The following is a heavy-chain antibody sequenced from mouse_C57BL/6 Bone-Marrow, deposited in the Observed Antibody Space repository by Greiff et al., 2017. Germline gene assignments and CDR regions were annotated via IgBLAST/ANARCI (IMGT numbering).Heavy chain of an antibody. J-gene: IGHJ2*01. CDR3: ARGRSTIPYDY. D-gene: IGHD1-1*02. V-gene: IGHV5-16*01. Sequence: EVHLAESEGGLVQPGSSMKLSCTASGFTFSDYYMAWVRQVPEKGLEWVANINHDGSSTYYLDSLKSRFILSRDNAKNILYLQMSSLKSEDTATYYCARGRSTIPYDYWGQGTTLTVSS. CDR2: INHDGSST. CDR1: GFTFSDYY.